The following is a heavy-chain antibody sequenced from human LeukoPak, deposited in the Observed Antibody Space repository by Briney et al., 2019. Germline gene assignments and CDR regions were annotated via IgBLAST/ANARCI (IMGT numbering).Heavy chain of an antibody. CDR3: ARSSIVATRFFDY. Sequence: GGSLRLSCAASGFTFSSYGMHWVRQAPGKGLEWVAFIRYDGSNKYYADSVKGRFTISRDNSKSTLYLQMNSLRAEDTAVYYCARSSIVATRFFDYWGQGTLVTVSS. J-gene: IGHJ4*02. CDR2: IRYDGSNK. D-gene: IGHD5-12*01. V-gene: IGHV3-30*02. CDR1: GFTFSSYG.